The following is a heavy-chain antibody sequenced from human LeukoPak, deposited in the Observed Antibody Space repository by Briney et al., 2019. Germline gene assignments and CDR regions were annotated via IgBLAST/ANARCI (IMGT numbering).Heavy chain of an antibody. D-gene: IGHD3-10*01. CDR2: IYYSGST. CDR3: ARDPGGYYYMDV. Sequence: SETLSLTCTVSGGSISSGGYYWSWLRQHPGKGVEWIGYIYYSGSTYYNPSLKSRVTISVDTSKNQFSLKLSSVTAADTAVYYCARDPGGYYYMDVWGKGTTVTVSS. V-gene: IGHV4-31*03. J-gene: IGHJ6*03. CDR1: GGSISSGGYY.